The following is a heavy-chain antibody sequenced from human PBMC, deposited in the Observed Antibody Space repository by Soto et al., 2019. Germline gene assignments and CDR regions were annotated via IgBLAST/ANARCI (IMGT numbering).Heavy chain of an antibody. CDR3: ARETIAGVILGTWYFDY. J-gene: IGHJ4*02. CDR2: TYYRSKWYN. Sequence: PSRTLSLTCAMSGDSVSGNSAAWNWIRQSPSRGLEWLGRTYYRSKWYNDYAVSVKSRITINPDTSKNQFSLQLNSVTPEDTAVYYCARETIAGVILGTWYFDYWGQGTLVTVSS. V-gene: IGHV6-1*01. D-gene: IGHD1-7*01. CDR1: GDSVSGNSAA.